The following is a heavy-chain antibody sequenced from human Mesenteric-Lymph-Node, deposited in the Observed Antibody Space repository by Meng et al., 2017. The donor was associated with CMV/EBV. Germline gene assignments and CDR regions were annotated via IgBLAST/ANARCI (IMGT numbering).Heavy chain of an antibody. CDR3: ARAGIGSTSFYFRCRFDP. Sequence: GGSLRLSCAASGFTFDDYAMYWVRQAPGKGLEWVSGISWNSAKVDYADSVKGRVIISRDNAKNSLYLQMNNVTTEDTALYCCARAGIGSTSFYFRCRFDPWGQGTLVTVSS. J-gene: IGHJ5*02. D-gene: IGHD2-2*01. CDR2: ISWNSAKV. CDR1: GFTFDDYA. V-gene: IGHV3-9*01.